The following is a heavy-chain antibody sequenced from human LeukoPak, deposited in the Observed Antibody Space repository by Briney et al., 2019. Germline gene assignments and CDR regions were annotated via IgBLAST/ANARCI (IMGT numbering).Heavy chain of an antibody. D-gene: IGHD3-10*01. CDR1: APSVSRGSYY. Sequence: PSETLSLTCTVSAPSVSRGSYYWSWIRQPPGKGLEWIGYIYYSGSAKYNPSLKSRVTISVDTSKNQFSLKLTSVTAADTAVYYCSRGFGDWGLSWCDPWGQGTLVTVSS. V-gene: IGHV4-61*01. CDR2: IYYSGSA. CDR3: SRGFGDWGLSWCDP. J-gene: IGHJ5*02.